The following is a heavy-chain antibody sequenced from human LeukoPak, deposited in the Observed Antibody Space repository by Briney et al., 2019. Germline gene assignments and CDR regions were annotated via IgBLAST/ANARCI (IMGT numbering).Heavy chain of an antibody. V-gene: IGHV3-30*02. Sequence: QSGGSLRLSCAASGFTFSSYGMHWVRQAPGKGLDWVAFIRYDGSNKYYADSVKGRFTISRDNSKNTLYLQMNSLRAEDTAVYYCAKDYSKTSYYGSGTYYRPNWFDPWGQGTLVTVSS. CDR2: IRYDGSNK. D-gene: IGHD3-10*01. J-gene: IGHJ5*02. CDR1: GFTFSSYG. CDR3: AKDYSKTSYYGSGTYYRPNWFDP.